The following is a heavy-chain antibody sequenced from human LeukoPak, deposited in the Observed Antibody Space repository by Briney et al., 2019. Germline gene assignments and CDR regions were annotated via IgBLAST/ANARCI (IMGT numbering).Heavy chain of an antibody. V-gene: IGHV3-9*01. CDR3: AKDGADSGSYRGGYFDY. Sequence: GGSLRLSCAASGFTFSSYAMSWVRQAPGKGLEWVSGISWNSGSIGYADSVKGRFTISRDNAKNSLYLQMNSLRAEDTALYYCAKDGADSGSYRGGYFDYWGQGTLVTVSS. D-gene: IGHD1-26*01. CDR2: ISWNSGSI. J-gene: IGHJ4*02. CDR1: GFTFSSYA.